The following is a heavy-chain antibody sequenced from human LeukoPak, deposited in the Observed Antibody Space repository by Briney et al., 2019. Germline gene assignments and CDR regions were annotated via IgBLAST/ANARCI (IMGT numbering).Heavy chain of an antibody. D-gene: IGHD3-3*01. CDR3: ARGKGRITIFGVVDEAYGMDV. J-gene: IGHJ6*02. V-gene: IGHV1-46*01. CDR1: GNTFTSYY. CDR2: INPSGGST. Sequence: ASVKVSCKASGNTFTSYYMHWVRQAPGQGLEWMGIINPSGGSTSYAQKFQGRVTMTRDTSTSTVYMELSSLRSEDTAVYYCARGKGRITIFGVVDEAYGMDVWGQGTTVTVSS.